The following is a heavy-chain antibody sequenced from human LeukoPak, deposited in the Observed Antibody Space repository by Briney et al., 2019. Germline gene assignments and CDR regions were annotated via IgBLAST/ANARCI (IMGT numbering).Heavy chain of an antibody. CDR1: GFTFSSYA. V-gene: IGHV3-23*01. Sequence: GGSLRLSCAASGFTFSSYAMSWVRQAPGKGLEWVSSISGSGGSTYYADSVKGRFTISRDNSKNTLYLQMNSLRAEDTAVYYCAKWSGSYVLYYYYGMDVWGQGTTVTVSS. D-gene: IGHD1-26*01. CDR3: AKWSGSYVLYYYYGMDV. CDR2: ISGSGGST. J-gene: IGHJ6*02.